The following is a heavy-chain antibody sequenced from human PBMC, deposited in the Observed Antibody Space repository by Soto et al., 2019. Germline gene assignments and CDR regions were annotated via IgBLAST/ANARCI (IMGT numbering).Heavy chain of an antibody. J-gene: IGHJ5*02. CDR1: GGSINSDDSF. CDR2: LYYGGST. V-gene: IGHV4-39*01. CDR3: ARQLPVGATSWFDP. Sequence: PSETLSLTCSVSGGSINSDDSFWGWVRPSPGKGLEWIGSLYYGGSTFYTPSLKSRVTISLDTSKNQFSLRLTSVTAADTAIYYCARQLPVGATSWFDPWGQGTLVTVSS. D-gene: IGHD1-26*01.